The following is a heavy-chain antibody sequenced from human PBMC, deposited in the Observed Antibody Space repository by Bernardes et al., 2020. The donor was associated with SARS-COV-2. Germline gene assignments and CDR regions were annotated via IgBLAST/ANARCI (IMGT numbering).Heavy chain of an antibody. J-gene: IGHJ6*02. Sequence: GGSLRLSCIASGFTFNSHAMHWVRQAPGKGLKYVAGISSGGVSKTYADSVKGRVTIPRDNFKNTLYLQVGSLRPEDTAVYYCARADFSGWDPDYGLDVWGQGTTVTVSS. CDR1: GFTFNSHA. D-gene: IGHD6-19*01. CDR2: ISSGGVSK. CDR3: ARADFSGWDPDYGLDV. V-gene: IGHV3-64*02.